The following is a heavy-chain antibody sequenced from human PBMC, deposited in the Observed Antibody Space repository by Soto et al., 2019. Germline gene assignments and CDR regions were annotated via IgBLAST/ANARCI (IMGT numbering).Heavy chain of an antibody. J-gene: IGHJ6*02. CDR2: ISYDGTNK. D-gene: IGHD5-18*01. Sequence: ESGGGVVQPGRSLRLSCAASGFTFSNYGMHWVRQAPGKGLEWVALISYDGTNKYYADSVKGRFTISRDNFKNMLYLQMNSLRAEDTAVYYCAKERFGQLWLEDYGMDVWGQGTTVTVSS. V-gene: IGHV3-30*18. CDR1: GFTFSNYG. CDR3: AKERFGQLWLEDYGMDV.